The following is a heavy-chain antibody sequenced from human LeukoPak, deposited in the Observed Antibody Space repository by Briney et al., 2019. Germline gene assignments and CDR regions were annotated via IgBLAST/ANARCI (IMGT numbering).Heavy chain of an antibody. Sequence: SLTLSCAASGFSFSSYAMSWVRPPPGKGMEWVSTISDSGGSTYYSDSVKGRFTISRDNSKNTLDLQMNSLRAEDTAVYCCAKKPSSGYYYIDYWGQGTLVTVSS. J-gene: IGHJ4*02. CDR3: AKKPSSGYYYIDY. CDR1: GFSFSSYA. D-gene: IGHD3-22*01. CDR2: ISDSGGST. V-gene: IGHV3-23*01.